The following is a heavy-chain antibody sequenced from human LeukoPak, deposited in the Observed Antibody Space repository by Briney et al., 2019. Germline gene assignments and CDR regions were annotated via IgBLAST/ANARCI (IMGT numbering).Heavy chain of an antibody. CDR2: IWYDGSNK. CDR1: GFTFRSYG. J-gene: IGHJ4*02. Sequence: PGGSLRLSCLTSGFTFRSYGMHWVRQAPGKGLEWVAVIWYDGSNKYYADSVKGRFTVSRDDSKNTVYLQMNSLRAEDTAVYYCAREDCSGGFCSDDWGQGTLVTVSS. V-gene: IGHV3-33*01. D-gene: IGHD2-15*01. CDR3: AREDCSGGFCSDD.